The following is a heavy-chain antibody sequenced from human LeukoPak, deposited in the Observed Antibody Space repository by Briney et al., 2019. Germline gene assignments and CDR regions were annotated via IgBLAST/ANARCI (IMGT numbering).Heavy chain of an antibody. J-gene: IGHJ5*02. D-gene: IGHD4-17*01. CDR2: MNPNSGNT. Sequence: ASVKVSCKASGYTFTGYYMHWVRQATGQGLEWMGWMNPNSGNTGYAQRFQGRVTMTRNTSISTAYMELSSLRSEDTAVFYCARADFGDYALDPWGQGTQVTVSS. CDR3: ARADFGDYALDP. CDR1: GYTFTGYY. V-gene: IGHV1-8*02.